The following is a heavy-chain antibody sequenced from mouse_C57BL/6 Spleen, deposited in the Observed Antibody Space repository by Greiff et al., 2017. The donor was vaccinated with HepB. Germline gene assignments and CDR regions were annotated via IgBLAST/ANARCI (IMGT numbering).Heavy chain of an antibody. D-gene: IGHD4-1*01. CDR2: INHNYGTT. Sequence: VQLQQSGPELVKPGASVKISCKASGYSFTDYNMNWVKQSNGKSLEWIGVINHNYGTTSYNQKFKGKATLTVSRSSSKAYMQLNSLTSEYSAVYYCARGTGNGFAYWGQGTLVTVSA. V-gene: IGHV1-39*01. J-gene: IGHJ3*01. CDR3: ARGTGNGFAY. CDR1: GYSFTDYN.